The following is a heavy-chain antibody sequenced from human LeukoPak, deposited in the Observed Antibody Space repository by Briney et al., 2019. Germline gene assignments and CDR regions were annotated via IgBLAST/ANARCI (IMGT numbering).Heavy chain of an antibody. J-gene: IGHJ3*02. Sequence: GGSLRLSCGASGSTFSSYAMSWVRQAPGKGLEWVSAISGSGGSTYYADSVKGRFTISRDNSKNTLYLQMNSLRAEDTAVYYCAKARGAVAGYISRDAFDIWGQGTMVTVSS. CDR2: ISGSGGST. CDR1: GSTFSSYA. V-gene: IGHV3-23*01. CDR3: AKARGAVAGYISRDAFDI. D-gene: IGHD6-19*01.